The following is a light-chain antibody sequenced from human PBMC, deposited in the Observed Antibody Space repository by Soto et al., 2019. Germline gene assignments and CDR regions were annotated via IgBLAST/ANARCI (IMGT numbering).Light chain of an antibody. J-gene: IGLJ3*02. Sequence: QSVLTQPAAVSGSPGQSITISCTGTSSDVGTYNLVSWYQQYPGKAPKLMIYATSKRPSGVSNRFSGSKSGDTASLTISGLQAEDEADYYCTSFARGSTLVFGGGTKVNVL. CDR1: SSDVGTYNL. CDR2: ATS. V-gene: IGLV2-23*01. CDR3: TSFARGSTLV.